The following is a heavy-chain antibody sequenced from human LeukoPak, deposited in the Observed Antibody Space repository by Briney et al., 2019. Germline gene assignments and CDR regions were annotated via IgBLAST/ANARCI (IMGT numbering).Heavy chain of an antibody. D-gene: IGHD3-22*01. J-gene: IGHJ6*02. CDR3: ARDGSSGYYLNYYYYGMDV. CDR1: GYTFTSYY. CDR2: INPSGGST. V-gene: IGHV1-46*01. Sequence: GASVKVSCKASGYTFTSYYMHWVRQAPGQGLEWMGIINPSGGSTSYAQKFQGRVTMTRDTSTSTVYMELSSLRSEDTAVYYCARDGSSGYYLNYYYYGMDVWGQGTTVTVSS.